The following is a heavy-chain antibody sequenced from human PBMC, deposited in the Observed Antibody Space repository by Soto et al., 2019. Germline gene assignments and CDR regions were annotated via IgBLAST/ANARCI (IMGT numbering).Heavy chain of an antibody. CDR2: VYYGGST. CDR3: AGEGALATFGVV. J-gene: IGHJ4*02. D-gene: IGHD3-3*01. V-gene: IGHV4-59*01. CDR1: GDSIRSYY. Sequence: SETLSLTCAVSGDSIRSYYWTWIRQPPGRGLEWIGHVYYGGSTNYNPSLQSRVTISLDTSKNQFSLRLTSMTAADAAVYYCAGEGALATFGVVWGQGTRVTVSS.